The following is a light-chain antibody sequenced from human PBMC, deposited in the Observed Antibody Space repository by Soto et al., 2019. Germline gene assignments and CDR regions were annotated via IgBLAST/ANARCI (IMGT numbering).Light chain of an antibody. CDR1: QSVSSY. CDR3: QQRSNWPLLT. J-gene: IGKJ4*01. V-gene: IGKV3-11*01. CDR2: DAS. Sequence: EIVLTQSPATLSLSPGERATLSCRASQSVSSYLACYQQKPGQAPRLLIYDASNRATGIPARFSGSGSGTDFTLTISRLEPEDFAVYYCQQRSNWPLLTFGGGTKVEIK.